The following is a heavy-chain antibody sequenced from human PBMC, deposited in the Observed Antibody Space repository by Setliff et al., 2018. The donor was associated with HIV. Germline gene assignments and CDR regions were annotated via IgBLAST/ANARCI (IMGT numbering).Heavy chain of an antibody. V-gene: IGHV4-38-2*01. D-gene: IGHD3-10*01. J-gene: IGHJ4*02. CDR1: GYSISSGYY. CDR2: IYHTGST. CDR3: ARMIRGGKGEVSDY. Sequence: SETLSLTCAVSGYSISSGYYWGWIRQPPGKRLEWIGSIYHTGSTDYNPSLKSRVTIAVDTSKNHFSLKLSYVTAADTAVYFCARMIRGGKGEVSDYWGRGTLVTV.